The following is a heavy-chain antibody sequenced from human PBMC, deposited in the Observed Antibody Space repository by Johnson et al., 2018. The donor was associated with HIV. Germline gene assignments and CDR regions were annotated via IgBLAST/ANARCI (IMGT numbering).Heavy chain of an antibody. CDR1: GFTFSSYG. V-gene: IGHV3-33*05. J-gene: IGHJ3*01. CDR3: ATAAAGLDAFDV. D-gene: IGHD6-13*01. CDR2: IQYDGSNN. Sequence: QVQLVESGGGVVQPGRSLRLSCAASGFTFSSYGMHWVRQAPGKGLEWMAFIQYDGSNNYYADSVKGRFTISRDNARNSLYLQMNSLRAEETAVYYWATAAAGLDAFDVWGQGTMVTVSS.